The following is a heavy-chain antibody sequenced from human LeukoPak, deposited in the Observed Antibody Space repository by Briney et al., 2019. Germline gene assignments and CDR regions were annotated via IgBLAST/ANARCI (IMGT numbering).Heavy chain of an antibody. CDR3: VRDIWGLPPDY. D-gene: IGHD7-27*01. CDR1: GDSVSSNRAG. V-gene: IGHV6-1*01. J-gene: IGHJ4*02. CDR2: TYYRSKWYN. Sequence: SQTLSLTCAISGDSVSSNRAGWNWIRQSPSRGLEWLGRTYYRSKWYNDFAPSVRNRITINPDTSKNQFSLKMSSVTAADTAVYYCVRDIWGLPPDYWGQGTLVTVST.